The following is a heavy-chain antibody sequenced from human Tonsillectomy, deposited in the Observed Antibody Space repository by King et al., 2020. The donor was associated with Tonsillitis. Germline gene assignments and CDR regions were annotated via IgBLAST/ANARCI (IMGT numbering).Heavy chain of an antibody. J-gene: IGHJ5*02. CDR2: ISGSGGST. Sequence: VQLVESGGGLVQPGGSLRLSCAASGFTFSSYAMSWVRQAPGKGLEWVSAISGSGGSTYYADSVKGRFTISRDNSKNTLYLQMNSLRAEDTAVYYCAKGPGSSGWYDHNWFDPWGQGTLVTVSS. CDR3: AKGPGSSGWYDHNWFDP. V-gene: IGHV3-23*04. CDR1: GFTFSSYA. D-gene: IGHD6-19*01.